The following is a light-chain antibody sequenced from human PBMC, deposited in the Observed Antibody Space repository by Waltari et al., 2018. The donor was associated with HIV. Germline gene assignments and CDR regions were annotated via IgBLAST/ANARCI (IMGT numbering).Light chain of an antibody. Sequence: SYVLTQPPSVSVAPGKTARITCGGNNIGSKSVHWYQQKPGQAPVLVIYYDSDRPSGFPALFSGSNSGNTATLTISRVEAGDEADYYCQVWDSSSDHWVFGGGTKLTVL. CDR2: YDS. CDR3: QVWDSSSDHWV. J-gene: IGLJ3*02. CDR1: NIGSKS. V-gene: IGLV3-21*04.